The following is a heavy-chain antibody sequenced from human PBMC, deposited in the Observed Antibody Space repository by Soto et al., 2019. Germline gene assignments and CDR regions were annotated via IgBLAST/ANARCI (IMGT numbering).Heavy chain of an antibody. V-gene: IGHV3-30*18. D-gene: IGHD5-12*01. Sequence: PGGSLRLSCAASGFTFSRYGMHWVRQAPGKGLEWVAVISYDGSNKYYADSVKGRFTISRDNSKNTLYLQMNSLRAEDTAVYYCAKGVIVATITIFDYWGPRTLVTVSS. J-gene: IGHJ4*02. CDR1: GFTFSRYG. CDR3: AKGVIVATITIFDY. CDR2: ISYDGSNK.